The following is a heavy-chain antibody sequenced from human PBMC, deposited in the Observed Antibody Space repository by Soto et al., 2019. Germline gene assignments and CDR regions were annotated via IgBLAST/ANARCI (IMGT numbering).Heavy chain of an antibody. CDR1: GFSFSSYA. J-gene: IGHJ4*02. CDR3: VRTSLVVAAATREDY. Sequence: GGSLRLSCAASGFSFSSYAMSWVRQAPGKGLVWVSRINSGGGSTSYAGSVKGRFTISRDNAKNTLYLQMNSLRAEDTAVYYCVRTSLVVAAATREDYWGQGTLVTVSS. CDR2: INSGGGST. V-gene: IGHV3-74*01. D-gene: IGHD2-15*01.